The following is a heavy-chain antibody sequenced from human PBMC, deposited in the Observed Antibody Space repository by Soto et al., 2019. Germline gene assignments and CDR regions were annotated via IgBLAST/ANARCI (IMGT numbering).Heavy chain of an antibody. CDR3: AKDWYHTIDS. CDR2: INSDGSSI. J-gene: IGHJ4*02. D-gene: IGHD1-20*01. V-gene: IGHV3-74*01. CDR1: GSDFSNTW. Sequence: GALRLSCATSGSDFSNTWIHWVRQVPGQGLVWVSRINSDGSSIIYADSVKGRFTLSRDNAKNTVRLQMSSLRVEDTAVYYCAKDWYHTIDSWGQGIPVTVSS.